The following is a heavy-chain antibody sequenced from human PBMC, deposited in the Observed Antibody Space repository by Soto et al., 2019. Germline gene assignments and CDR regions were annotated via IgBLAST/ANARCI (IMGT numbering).Heavy chain of an antibody. CDR3: AMGPAAAGTKNYYYYYMDV. CDR2: MNPNSGHT. Sequence: QVQLVQSGAEVKKPGASVKVSCKASGYTFTSYDINWVRQATGQGLEWMGWMNPNSGHTGYAQKFQGRVTMTRNTSISTVYMELSSLRSEDTPVYYCAMGPAAAGTKNYYYYYMDVWGKGTTVTVSS. J-gene: IGHJ6*03. D-gene: IGHD6-13*01. V-gene: IGHV1-8*01. CDR1: GYTFTSYD.